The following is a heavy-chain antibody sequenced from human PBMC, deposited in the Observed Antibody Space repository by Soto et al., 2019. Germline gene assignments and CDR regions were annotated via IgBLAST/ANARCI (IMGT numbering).Heavy chain of an antibody. J-gene: IGHJ4*02. CDR1: GFTFSIYA. D-gene: IGHD3-22*01. Sequence: WGSPRLSCSASGFTFSIYAMHWVRQAPGKGLEYVSSISTNGGSTHYADSVKGRFTISRDNSKNTQYLQMSSLRADDTAVYYCVKGEYYYDSSGYYPFDYWGQGTLVTVSS. V-gene: IGHV3-64D*06. CDR2: ISTNGGST. CDR3: VKGEYYYDSSGYYPFDY.